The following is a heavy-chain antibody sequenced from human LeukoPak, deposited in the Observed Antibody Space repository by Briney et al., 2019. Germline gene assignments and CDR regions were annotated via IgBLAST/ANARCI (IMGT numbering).Heavy chain of an antibody. CDR1: GYTFTSYY. Sequence: ASVKVSCKASGYTFTSYYMHWVRQAPGQGLEWMGIINPSGGSRSYAQKFQGRVTMPRDTSTSTVYMELSSLRSEDTAVYYCASPSGNSDSFFDYWGQGTLVTVSS. V-gene: IGHV1-46*01. CDR3: ASPSGNSDSFFDY. J-gene: IGHJ4*02. CDR2: INPSGGSR. D-gene: IGHD4-23*01.